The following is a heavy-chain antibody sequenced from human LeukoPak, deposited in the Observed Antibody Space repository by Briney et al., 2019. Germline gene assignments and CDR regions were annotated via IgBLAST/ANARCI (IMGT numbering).Heavy chain of an antibody. CDR3: ASGRSSTSWQPFDY. D-gene: IGHD2-2*01. CDR2: IYHSGST. V-gene: IGHV4-34*01. J-gene: IGHJ4*02. CDR1: GGSFSSYY. Sequence: SETLSLTCAVYGGSFSSYYWSWIRQPPGKGLEWIGEIYHSGSTNYNPSLKSRVTISVDTSKNQFSLKLSSVTAADTAVYYCASGRSSTSWQPFDYWGQGTLVTVSS.